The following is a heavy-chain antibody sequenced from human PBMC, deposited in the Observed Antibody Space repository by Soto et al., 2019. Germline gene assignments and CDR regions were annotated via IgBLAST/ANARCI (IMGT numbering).Heavy chain of an antibody. CDR2: IYYSGST. J-gene: IGHJ5*02. Sequence: PSETLSLTCTVSGGSISSSSYYWGWIRQPPGKGLEWIGSIYYSGSTYYNPSLKSRVTISVDTSKNQFSRKLSSVTAADTAVYYCARLRLKEGDVWFDPWGQGTLVTVSS. CDR1: GGSISSSSYY. V-gene: IGHV4-39*01. D-gene: IGHD2-21*02. CDR3: ARLRLKEGDVWFDP.